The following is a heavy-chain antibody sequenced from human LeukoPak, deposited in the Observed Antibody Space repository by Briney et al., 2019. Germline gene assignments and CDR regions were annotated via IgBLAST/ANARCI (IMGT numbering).Heavy chain of an antibody. CDR3: ARRATNYYGMDV. Sequence: GASVKVSCKASGYTFTSYGFTWVRQAPGQGLEWMGWINSYNGNTQYAPKFKGRVTTTIDTSTSTAYMELRSLGSDDTAVYYCARRATNYYGMDVWGQGTTVTVSS. V-gene: IGHV1-18*01. J-gene: IGHJ6*02. CDR2: INSYNGNT. CDR1: GYTFTSYG.